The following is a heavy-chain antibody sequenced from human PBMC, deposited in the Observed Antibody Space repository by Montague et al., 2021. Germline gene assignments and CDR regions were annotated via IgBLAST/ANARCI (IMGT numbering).Heavy chain of an antibody. CDR1: GGSISSGGYY. CDR2: IYYRGST. Sequence: TLSLTCTVSGGSISSGGYYWSWIRQHPGKGLEWIGYIYYRGSTYYNPSLKSRVSISVDTSKNQLSLKLSSVTAADTAVYYCARVTDSSGYYWGAFDIWGQGTMVTVSS. J-gene: IGHJ3*02. D-gene: IGHD3-22*01. CDR3: ARVTDSSGYYWGAFDI. V-gene: IGHV4-31*03.